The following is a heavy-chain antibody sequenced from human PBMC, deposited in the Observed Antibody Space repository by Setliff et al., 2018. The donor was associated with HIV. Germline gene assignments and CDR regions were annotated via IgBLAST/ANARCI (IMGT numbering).Heavy chain of an antibody. V-gene: IGHV1-8*01. CDR3: ARGIFTGSYHFDY. CDR2: MNPNSGNT. Sequence: ASVKVSCKAPGYTFTSYDINWVRQATGQGLEWMGWMNPNSGNTGYAQKFQGRVTMTRNTSLSTAYMELSSLRSEDTAAYYCARGIFTGSYHFDYWGQGTLVTVSS. D-gene: IGHD3-10*01. CDR1: GYTFTSYD. J-gene: IGHJ4*02.